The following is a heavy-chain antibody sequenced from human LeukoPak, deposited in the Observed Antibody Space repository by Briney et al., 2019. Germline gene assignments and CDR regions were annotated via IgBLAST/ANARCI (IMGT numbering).Heavy chain of an antibody. Sequence: GGSLRLSRAASGFTFSSYAMHWVRQAPGKGLEYDSAISSNGGSTYYANSVKGRFTISRDNSKNTQYLQMGSLRAEDMAVYYCARGTPSSSGWLYYGMDVWGQGTTVTVSS. CDR3: ARGTPSSSGWLYYGMDV. D-gene: IGHD6-19*01. J-gene: IGHJ6*02. CDR2: ISSNGGST. V-gene: IGHV3-64*01. CDR1: GFTFSSYA.